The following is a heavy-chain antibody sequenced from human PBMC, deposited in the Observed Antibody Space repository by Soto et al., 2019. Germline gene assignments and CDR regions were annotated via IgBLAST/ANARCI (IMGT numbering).Heavy chain of an antibody. Sequence: QVQLQESGPGLVKPSGTLSLTCAVSGGSISSTNWWSWVLQPPGKGLEWIGEIYHSGSTNYNPSLKSQVTISVDKAKTQFSLKLSSVTAADTAVYYCARGLSTLSPLVYWGQGTLVTFSS. J-gene: IGHJ4*02. CDR1: GGSISSTNW. CDR2: IYHSGST. D-gene: IGHD3-16*02. V-gene: IGHV4-4*02. CDR3: ARGLSTLSPLVY.